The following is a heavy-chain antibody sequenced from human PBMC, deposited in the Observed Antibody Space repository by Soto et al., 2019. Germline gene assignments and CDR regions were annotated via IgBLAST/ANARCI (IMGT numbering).Heavy chain of an antibody. D-gene: IGHD3-10*01. J-gene: IGHJ5*02. CDR1: GFTFSSYA. Sequence: GGSLRLSCAASGFTFSSYAMHWVRQAPGKGLEWVAVISYDGSNKYYADSVKGRFTISRDNSKNTLYLQMNSLRAEDTAVYYCGREGGYLNWFAPGGQGPLVTVPS. V-gene: IGHV3-30-3*01. CDR2: ISYDGSNK. CDR3: GREGGYLNWFAP.